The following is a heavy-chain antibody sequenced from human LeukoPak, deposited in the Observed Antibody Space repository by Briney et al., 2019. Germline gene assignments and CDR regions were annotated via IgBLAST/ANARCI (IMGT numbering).Heavy chain of an antibody. D-gene: IGHD5-12*01. CDR3: AKASGYSGGASGDWFDP. CDR1: GFTFSSYG. V-gene: IGHV3-33*06. J-gene: IGHJ5*02. Sequence: GRSLRLSCAASGFTFSSYGMHWVRQAPGKGLEWVAVIWYDGSNKYYADSVKGRFTISRDNSKNTLYLQMNSLRAEDTAVYYCAKASGYSGGASGDWFDPWGQGTLVTVSS. CDR2: IWYDGSNK.